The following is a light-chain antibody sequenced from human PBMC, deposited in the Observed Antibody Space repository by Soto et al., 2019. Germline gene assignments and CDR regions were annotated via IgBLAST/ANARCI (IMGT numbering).Light chain of an antibody. J-gene: IGKJ1*01. CDR2: MAS. V-gene: IGKV1-5*03. CDR3: QQYHSYPWT. CDR1: QTINRW. Sequence: DIQMTQSPSTLSASVGDTVIITCRASQTINRWLAWYQQKSGKAPKVLIYMASNLERGAPSRFSGSGSGTEFTLTISNLQPDDFATYYCQQYHSYPWTFGQGTKVEIK.